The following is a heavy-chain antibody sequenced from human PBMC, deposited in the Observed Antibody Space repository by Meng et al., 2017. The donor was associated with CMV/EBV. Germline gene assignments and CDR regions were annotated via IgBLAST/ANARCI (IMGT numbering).Heavy chain of an antibody. D-gene: IGHD3-22*01. V-gene: IGHV4-34*01. CDR1: GGSFSGYY. Sequence: QVQLQQWVAGLLKPSEPLSLTCAVYGGSFSGYYWSWIRQPPGKGLEWIGEINHSGSTNYNPSLKSRVTISVDTSKNQFSLKLSSVTAADTAVYYCARGGPNDSSGYYPYYFDYWGQGTLVTVSS. CDR2: INHSGST. CDR3: ARGGPNDSSGYYPYYFDY. J-gene: IGHJ4*02.